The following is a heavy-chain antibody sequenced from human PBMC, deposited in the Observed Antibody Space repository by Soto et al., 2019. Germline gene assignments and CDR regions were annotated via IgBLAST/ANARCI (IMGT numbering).Heavy chain of an antibody. CDR3: ARDSPGSGIIDY. D-gene: IGHD3-10*01. J-gene: IGHJ4*02. Sequence: PSETLSLTCAVYGGSFSGYYWSWIRQPPGKGLERIGEINHSGSTNYNPSLKSRVTISVDTSKNQFSLKLSSVTAADTAVYYCARDSPGSGIIDYWGQGTLVTVSS. CDR1: GGSFSGYY. CDR2: INHSGST. V-gene: IGHV4-34*01.